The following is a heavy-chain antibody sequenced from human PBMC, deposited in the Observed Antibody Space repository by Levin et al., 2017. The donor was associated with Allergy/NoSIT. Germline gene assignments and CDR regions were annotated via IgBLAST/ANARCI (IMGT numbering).Heavy chain of an antibody. D-gene: IGHD6-13*01. J-gene: IGHJ4*02. V-gene: IGHV3-23*01. Sequence: GESLKISCAASGFTFSSYAMSWVRQAPGKGLEWVSAISGSGGSTYYADSVKGRFTISRDNSKNTLYLQMNSLRAEDTAVYYCAKEKGLTAAGTPQAYWGQGTLVTVSS. CDR3: AKEKGLTAAGTPQAY. CDR2: ISGSGGST. CDR1: GFTFSSYA.